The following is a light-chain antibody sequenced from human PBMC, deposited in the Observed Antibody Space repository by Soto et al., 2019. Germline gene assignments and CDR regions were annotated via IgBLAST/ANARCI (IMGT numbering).Light chain of an antibody. Sequence: EIVLTQSPGTLSLSPGERVTLSCRASQNVYINSLAWYQQKPGQTPRLLIYGASTRAAAVPDRFSGSGSGTDFALRIDGLEPEDFAIYYCQQYGASPLTFGPGTRVD. CDR3: QQYGASPLT. V-gene: IGKV3-20*01. J-gene: IGKJ3*01. CDR2: GAS. CDR1: QNVYINS.